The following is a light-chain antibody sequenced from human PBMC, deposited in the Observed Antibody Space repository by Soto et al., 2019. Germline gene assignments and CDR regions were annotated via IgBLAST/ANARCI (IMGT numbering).Light chain of an antibody. CDR2: ATS. V-gene: IGKV1-12*01. CDR3: QQTHSLPLS. Sequence: IQMTQSPSSVSASVGDRVTMTCRASQGVGGWLAWYQQKPGKVPKLLIYATSSLHSGVPSRFSGSGSGTDFTLSISSLQPEDFATYYCQQTHSLPLSFGPGIKVDIK. J-gene: IGKJ3*01. CDR1: QGVGGW.